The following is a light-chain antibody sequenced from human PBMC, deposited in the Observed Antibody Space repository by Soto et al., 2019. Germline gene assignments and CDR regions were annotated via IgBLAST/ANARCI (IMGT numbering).Light chain of an antibody. CDR1: SSDVGTFNL. J-gene: IGLJ1*01. Sequence: QSVLTQPASVSGSPGQSITISCTGSSSDVGTFNLVSWYQQHPGKAPKLLIYEVNGRPSGVSNRFSGSKSGTTASLTISGLQTEDEADYFCCSYAGSNTYVFGSGTKLTVL. CDR2: EVN. CDR3: CSYAGSNTYV. V-gene: IGLV2-23*02.